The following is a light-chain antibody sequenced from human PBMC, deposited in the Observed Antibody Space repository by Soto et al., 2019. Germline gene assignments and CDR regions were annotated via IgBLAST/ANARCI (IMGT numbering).Light chain of an antibody. CDR1: QSVSSD. CDR2: YTS. CDR3: QQYNKWPST. V-gene: IGKV3-15*01. J-gene: IGKJ5*01. Sequence: EIVITQSPATLSVSPGESATLSCRASQSVSSDLAWYQQKPGQAPRLLIYYTSTRATGFPDRLSGGGSGTEFTLTISSLQSEDSAFDYCQQYNKWPSTFGQGTRREIK.